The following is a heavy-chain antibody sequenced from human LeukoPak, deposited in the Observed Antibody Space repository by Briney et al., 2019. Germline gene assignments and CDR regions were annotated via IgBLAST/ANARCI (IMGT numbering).Heavy chain of an antibody. V-gene: IGHV3-66*01. J-gene: IGHJ4*02. Sequence: PGGSLRLSCAASEFSVGSNYMTWVRQAPGKGLEWVSLIYSGGSTYYADSVKGRFTISRDNSRNTLYLQMGSLRAEDMAAYYCARDAGYVRFDFWGQGTLATVSS. D-gene: IGHD5-18*01. CDR3: ARDAGYVRFDF. CDR1: EFSVGSNY. CDR2: IYSGGST.